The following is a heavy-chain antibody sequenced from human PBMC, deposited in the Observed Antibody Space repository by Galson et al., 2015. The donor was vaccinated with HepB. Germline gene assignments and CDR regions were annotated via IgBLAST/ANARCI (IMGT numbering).Heavy chain of an antibody. CDR2: ISYDGSNK. CDR1: GFTFSSYA. CDR3: ARDSARITIFQNYYYGMDV. V-gene: IGHV3-30-3*01. Sequence: SLRLSCAASGFTFSSYAMHWVRQAPGKGLEWVAVISYDGSNKYYADSVKGRFTISRDNSKNTLYLQMNSLRAEDTAVYYCARDSARITIFQNYYYGMDVWGQGTTVTVSS. D-gene: IGHD3-3*01. J-gene: IGHJ6*02.